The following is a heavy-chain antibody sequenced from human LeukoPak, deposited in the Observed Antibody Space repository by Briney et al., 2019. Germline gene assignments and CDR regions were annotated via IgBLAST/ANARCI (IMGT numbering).Heavy chain of an antibody. CDR2: IYYSGST. D-gene: IGHD3-3*01. V-gene: IGHV4-39*01. CDR3: ARGGRWYDFWSGFSGVYGMDV. J-gene: IGHJ6*02. Sequence: SETLSLTCTVSGGPISSSSYYWGWIRQPPGKGLEWIGSIYYSGSTYYNPSLKSRVTISVDTSKNQFSLKLSSVTAADTAAYYCARGGRWYDFWSGFSGVYGMDVWGQGTTVTVSS. CDR1: GGPISSSSYY.